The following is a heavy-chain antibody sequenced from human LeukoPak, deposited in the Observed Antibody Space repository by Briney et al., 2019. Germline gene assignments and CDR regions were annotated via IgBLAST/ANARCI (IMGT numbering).Heavy chain of an antibody. Sequence: SETLSLTCAVYGGSFSGYYWSWIRQPPGKGLEWIGEINHSGSTNYNPSLKSRVTISVDTSKNQFSLKLSSVTAADTAVYYCARGTAAGGNWFDPWAREPWSPSPQ. CDR3: ARGTAAGGNWFDP. J-gene: IGHJ5*02. D-gene: IGHD6-13*01. V-gene: IGHV4-34*01. CDR1: GGSFSGYY. CDR2: INHSGST.